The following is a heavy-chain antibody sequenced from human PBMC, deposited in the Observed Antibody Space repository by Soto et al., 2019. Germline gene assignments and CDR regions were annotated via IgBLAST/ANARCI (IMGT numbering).Heavy chain of an antibody. CDR1: GYTFTIYG. V-gene: IGHV1-18*04. J-gene: IGHJ4*02. D-gene: IGHD3-22*01. CDR3: ARVDYYDSSGYYGY. CDR2: ISGYNGNT. Sequence: QVQLVQSGAEVKKPGASVKVSCKASGYTFTIYGISWVRQAPGQGLEWIGWISGYNGNTDYAQNLQDRVTLTTDASTSSVYMELRSRRSDDTAVYYCARVDYYDSSGYYGYWGQGTLITVSS.